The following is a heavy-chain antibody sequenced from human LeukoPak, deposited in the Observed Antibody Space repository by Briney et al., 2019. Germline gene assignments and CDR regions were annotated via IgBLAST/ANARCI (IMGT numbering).Heavy chain of an antibody. CDR1: GFTFSTIT. CDR3: VRFAKGPGSRMGFDP. J-gene: IGHJ5*02. V-gene: IGHV3-21*01. D-gene: IGHD2-8*01. CDR2: ITPSNTDI. Sequence: GGSLRLSCAASGFTFSTITRKWLAQAPGQGLEWCSSITPSNTDINYADSGKGPFTIPSANATNNMELQMTSPTAEDTAIFDCVRFAKGPGSRMGFDPWGQGNLVTVSS.